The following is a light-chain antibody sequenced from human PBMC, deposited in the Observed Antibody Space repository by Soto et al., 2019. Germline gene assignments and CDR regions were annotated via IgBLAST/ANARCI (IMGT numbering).Light chain of an antibody. CDR1: QSVSSY. Sequence: VMTQSPATLSLSTGERATLSCRASQSVSSYLAWYQQKPGQAPRLLIYGASSRATGIPDRFSGSGSGTDFTLTISRLEPEDFAVYYCQQYGSSPTFGGGTKVDIK. V-gene: IGKV3-20*01. CDR3: QQYGSSPT. CDR2: GAS. J-gene: IGKJ4*01.